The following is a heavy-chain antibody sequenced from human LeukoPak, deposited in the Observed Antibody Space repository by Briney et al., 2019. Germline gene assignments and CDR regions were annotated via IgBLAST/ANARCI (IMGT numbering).Heavy chain of an antibody. CDR1: GGSVSSGSYY. J-gene: IGHJ3*02. Sequence: KSSETLSLTCTVSGGSVSSGSYYWSWIRQPPGKGLEWIGYIYYSGSTNYNPSLKSRVTISVDTSKNQLSLKLSSVTAADTAVYYCAREEQLTDAFDIWGQGTMVTVSS. D-gene: IGHD1/OR15-1a*01. CDR2: IYYSGST. CDR3: AREEQLTDAFDI. V-gene: IGHV4-61*01.